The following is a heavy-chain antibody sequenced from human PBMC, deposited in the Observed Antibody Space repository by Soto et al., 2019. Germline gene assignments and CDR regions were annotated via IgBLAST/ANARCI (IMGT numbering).Heavy chain of an antibody. J-gene: IGHJ3*02. CDR2: ISYDGSNK. Sequence: QVQLVESGGGVVQPGRSLRLSCAASGFTFSSYAMHWVRQAPGKGLEWVAVISYDGSNKYYADSVKGRFTISRDNSKNTLYLQMNSLRAEDTAVYYCAREAGDTDAFDIWGQGTMVTVSS. V-gene: IGHV3-30-3*01. D-gene: IGHD1-26*01. CDR3: AREAGDTDAFDI. CDR1: GFTFSSYA.